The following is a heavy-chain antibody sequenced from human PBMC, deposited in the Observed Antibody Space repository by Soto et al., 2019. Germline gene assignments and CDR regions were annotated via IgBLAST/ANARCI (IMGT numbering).Heavy chain of an antibody. CDR2: ISAYNGNT. Sequence: GASVKVSCKASGYTFTSYGISWVRQAPGQGPEWMGWISAYNGNTNYAQKLQGRVTMTTDTSTSTAYMELRSLRSDDTAVYYCASGSEVTPIAVAGNDYYYYGMDVWGQGTTVTVSS. J-gene: IGHJ6*02. CDR3: ASGSEVTPIAVAGNDYYYYGMDV. V-gene: IGHV1-18*01. D-gene: IGHD6-19*01. CDR1: GYTFTSYG.